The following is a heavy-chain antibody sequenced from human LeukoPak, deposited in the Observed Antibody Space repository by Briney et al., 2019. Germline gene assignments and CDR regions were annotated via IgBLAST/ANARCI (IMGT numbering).Heavy chain of an antibody. CDR2: IYHSGST. Sequence: SETLPLTCAVSGGSISSGGYSWSWIRQPPGKGLEWIGYIYHSGSTYYNPSLKSRVTISVDRSKNQFSLKLSSVTAADTAVYYCAREGAAGDGYNYYAFDIWGQGTMVTVSS. CDR3: AREGAAGDGYNYYAFDI. J-gene: IGHJ3*02. V-gene: IGHV4-30-2*01. D-gene: IGHD5-24*01. CDR1: GGSISSGGYS.